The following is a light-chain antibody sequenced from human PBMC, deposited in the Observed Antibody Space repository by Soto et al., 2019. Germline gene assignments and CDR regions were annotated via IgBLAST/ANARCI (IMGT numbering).Light chain of an antibody. CDR2: HSS. CDR3: QQYNTYLS. Sequence: DIQMTQSPSTLSASVGNRVTISCRASHSISRWLAWYQQKPGKAHTLLIYHSSSLESGVPSRFSGSGSGTEFTLTVSSLQPDDVATYYGQQYNTYLSFGQGTKVDI. J-gene: IGKJ1*01. V-gene: IGKV1-5*01. CDR1: HSISRW.